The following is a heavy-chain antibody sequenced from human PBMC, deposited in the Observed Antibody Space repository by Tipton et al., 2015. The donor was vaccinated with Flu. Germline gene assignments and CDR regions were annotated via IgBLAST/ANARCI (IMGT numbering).Heavy chain of an antibody. D-gene: IGHD6-19*01. CDR2: IRGSAGRGAGT. CDR3: AKDGWDTSGWYPFDY. Sequence: SLRLSCAASGFIFSRYAMSWVRQAPGKGLEWVSNIRGSAGRGAGTYYADSVKGRFSISRGNSKDSLYLLIKSLRPEDTAVYYCAKDGWDTSGWYPFDYWGQGTLVTVSS. CDR1: GFIFSRYA. V-gene: IGHV3-23*01. J-gene: IGHJ4*02.